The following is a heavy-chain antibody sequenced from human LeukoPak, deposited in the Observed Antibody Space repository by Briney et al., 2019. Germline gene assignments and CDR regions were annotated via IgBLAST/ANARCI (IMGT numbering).Heavy chain of an antibody. CDR1: GDSISSSSYC. J-gene: IGHJ4*02. V-gene: IGHV4-39*07. D-gene: IGHD3-10*01. CDR2: IFYSGST. CDR3: ARGGSANYGYFDY. Sequence: SETLSLTCTVSGDSISSSSYCWGWIRQPPGKGLEWIGSIFYSGSTYYNPSLKSRVTISVDTSKNQFSLNLGSATAADTAVYYCARGGSANYGYFDYWGQGTLVTVSS.